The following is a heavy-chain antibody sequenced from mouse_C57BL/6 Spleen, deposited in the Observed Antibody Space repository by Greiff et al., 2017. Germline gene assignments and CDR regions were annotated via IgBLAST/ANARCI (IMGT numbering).Heavy chain of an antibody. Sequence: QVQLQQPGAELVKPGASVKMSCKASGYTFTSYWITWVKQRPGQGLEWIGDIYPGSGSTNYNEKFKSKATLTVDTSSSTAYMQLSSLTSEDSAVYDGARSPYDGYYGYYFDYWGQGTTLTVSS. V-gene: IGHV1-55*01. CDR1: GYTFTSYW. CDR2: IYPGSGST. CDR3: ARSPYDGYYGYYFDY. D-gene: IGHD2-3*01. J-gene: IGHJ2*01.